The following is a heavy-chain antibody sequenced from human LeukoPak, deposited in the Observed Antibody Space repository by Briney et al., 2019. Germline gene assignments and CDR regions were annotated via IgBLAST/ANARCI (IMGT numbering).Heavy chain of an antibody. Sequence: GESLKFSCKGSGYSFTSYWIGWVRQMPGKGLEWMGIIYPGDSDTRYSPSFQGQVTISADKSISTAYLQWSSLKASDTAMYYCARLVEQFSGSYYYFDYWGQGTLVTVSS. J-gene: IGHJ4*02. D-gene: IGHD1-26*01. CDR1: GYSFTSYW. V-gene: IGHV5-51*01. CDR3: ARLVEQFSGSYYYFDY. CDR2: IYPGDSDT.